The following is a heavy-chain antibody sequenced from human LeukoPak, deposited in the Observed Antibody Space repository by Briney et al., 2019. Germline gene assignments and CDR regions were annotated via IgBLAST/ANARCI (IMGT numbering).Heavy chain of an antibody. Sequence: PGGSLRLSCAASGFTFSSYSMNWVRQAPGKGLEWVSSISSSSSYIYYADSVKGRFTISRDNAKNSLYLQMNSLRAEDTAVYYCARDQVGVWYYYDSSGYVPWGQGTLVTVSS. V-gene: IGHV3-21*01. CDR2: ISSSSSYI. D-gene: IGHD3-22*01. J-gene: IGHJ5*02. CDR3: ARDQVGVWYYYDSSGYVP. CDR1: GFTFSSYS.